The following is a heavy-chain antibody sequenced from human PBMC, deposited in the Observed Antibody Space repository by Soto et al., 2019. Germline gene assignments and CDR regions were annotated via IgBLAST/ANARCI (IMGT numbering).Heavy chain of an antibody. D-gene: IGHD3-10*01. CDR1: GGPFSSYP. V-gene: IGHV1-69*01. J-gene: IGHJ6*02. CDR3: ARGEWFGELDYYYYGMDV. CDR2: IIPIFGTA. Sequence: VQLVQSGAGVKKPGSPLRSSCKASGGPFSSYPFSWGRQPLGQGLEGMGGIIPIFGTANYAQKFQGRVTITADESTSTAYMELSSLRSEDTAVYYCARGEWFGELDYYYYGMDVWGQGTTVTVSS.